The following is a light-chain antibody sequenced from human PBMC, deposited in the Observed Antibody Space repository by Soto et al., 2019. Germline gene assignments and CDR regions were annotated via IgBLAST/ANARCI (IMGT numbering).Light chain of an antibody. CDR3: QPYDSSSYP. CDR2: GAS. Sequence: EIVLTQSPGTLSLSPGDRATLSCRTSQSVSSSYLAWYQQKPGQAPRLLIYGASRRATGIPDRFSVSGSGTDFTLTISRLEPEDVAVYFCQPYDSSSYPFGQGTKLEIK. CDR1: QSVSSSY. V-gene: IGKV3-20*01. J-gene: IGKJ2*01.